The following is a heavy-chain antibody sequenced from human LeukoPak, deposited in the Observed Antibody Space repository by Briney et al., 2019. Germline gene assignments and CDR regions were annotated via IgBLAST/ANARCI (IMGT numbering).Heavy chain of an antibody. V-gene: IGHV3-7*01. CDR1: GFNFRSSW. CDR2: IKQDGSEK. J-gene: IGHJ4*02. CDR3: ALGSYFDY. Sequence: GGSLRLSCVVSGFNFRSSWLSWVRQAPGKGLEWVANIKQDGSEKHYVDSVKGRFTISRDNSKNSLYLQMNILRVEDTAVYYCALGSYFDYWGQGTLVTVSS. D-gene: IGHD1-26*01.